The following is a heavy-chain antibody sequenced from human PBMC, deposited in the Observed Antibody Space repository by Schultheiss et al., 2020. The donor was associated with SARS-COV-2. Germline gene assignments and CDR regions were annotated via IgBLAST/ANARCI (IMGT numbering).Heavy chain of an antibody. D-gene: IGHD6-6*01. V-gene: IGHV4-39*01. CDR2: IYYSGST. Sequence: SETLSLTCTVSGGSISSSSYYWGWIRQPPGKGLEWIGSIYYSGSTYYNPSLKSRVTISVDTSKNQFSLKLSSVTAADTAVYYCARLAARGNHFDYWGQGTLVTVSS. J-gene: IGHJ4*02. CDR3: ARLAARGNHFDY. CDR1: GGSISSSSYY.